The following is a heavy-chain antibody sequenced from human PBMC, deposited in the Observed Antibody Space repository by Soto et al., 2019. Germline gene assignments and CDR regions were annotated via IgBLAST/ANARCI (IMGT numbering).Heavy chain of an antibody. CDR1: GFTFSSYA. D-gene: IGHD7-27*01. Sequence: PGGSLRLSCAASGFTFSSYAMNWVRQAPGKGPEWVSAISGSGDSTYYADSVKGRFTISRDNSKNTLYLQMNSLRAEDTALYYCAKDSWAPEINWFDPWGQGTLVTVSS. J-gene: IGHJ5*02. V-gene: IGHV3-23*01. CDR2: ISGSGDST. CDR3: AKDSWAPEINWFDP.